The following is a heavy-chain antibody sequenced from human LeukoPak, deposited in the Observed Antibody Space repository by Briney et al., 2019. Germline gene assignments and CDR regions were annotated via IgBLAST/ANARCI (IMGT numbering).Heavy chain of an antibody. J-gene: IGHJ6*03. Sequence: SETLSLTCTVSGCTISSYYWSWMRQPAGKGLEWIGRIYTSGSTNYNPSLKSRVTMSVDTSKNQFSLKLSSVTAEDRTVYSGATAACPRDFYYLNDIDIWGKGTTVTVSS. CDR1: GCTISSYY. CDR3: ATAACPRDFYYLNDIDI. V-gene: IGHV4-4*07. CDR2: IYTSGST. D-gene: IGHD3-3*01.